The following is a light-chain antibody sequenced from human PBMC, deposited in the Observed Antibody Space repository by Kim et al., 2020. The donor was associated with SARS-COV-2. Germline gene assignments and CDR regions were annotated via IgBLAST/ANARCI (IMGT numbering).Light chain of an antibody. CDR2: DVT. J-gene: IGLJ2*01. CDR1: SSDVVSYNY. CDR3: SSYTSSSTLGL. V-gene: IGLV2-14*03. Sequence: QSITISCTGTSSDVVSYNYVSWYQQHPGKAPKLMIYDVTNRPSGVSNRFSGSKSGNTASLTISGLQAEDEADYYCSSYTSSSTLGLFGGGTQLTVL.